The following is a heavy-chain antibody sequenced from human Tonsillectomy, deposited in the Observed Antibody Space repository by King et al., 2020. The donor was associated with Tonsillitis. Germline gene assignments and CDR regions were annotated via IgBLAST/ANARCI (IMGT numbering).Heavy chain of an antibody. Sequence: VQLVESGGGLIQPGDSLRLSCAASGFTVSSNYMSWVRQAPGKGLEWVSVIYSGGSTYYADSVKGRFTISRDSSKNTLYLQMNSLRAEDTAVYYCASGGFNWNAAEEHAYWGQGTLVTVSS. J-gene: IGHJ4*02. V-gene: IGHV3-53*01. D-gene: IGHD1-20*01. CDR3: ASGGFNWNAAEEHAY. CDR1: GFTVSSNY. CDR2: IYSGGST.